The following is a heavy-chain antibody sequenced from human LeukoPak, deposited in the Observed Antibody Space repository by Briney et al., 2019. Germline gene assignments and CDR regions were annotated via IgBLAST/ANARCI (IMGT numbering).Heavy chain of an antibody. Sequence: PGGSLRLSCAASGFTFSSHDMYWVRQTGKRLEWVAASDSTGDTYYLDSVKGRFTISRETVKNSLSLQMNSLRVGDTCVYYCARGKTGDDYVVFDYWGQGVLVTVSS. CDR1: GFTFSSHD. J-gene: IGHJ4*02. D-gene: IGHD3-10*02. CDR2: SDSTGDT. V-gene: IGHV3-13*01. CDR3: ARGKTGDDYVVFDY.